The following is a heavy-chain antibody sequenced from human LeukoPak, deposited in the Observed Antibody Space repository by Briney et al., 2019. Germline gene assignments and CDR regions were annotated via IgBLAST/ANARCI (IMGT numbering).Heavy chain of an antibody. CDR3: AVGVTSYDFWSGYLY. J-gene: IGHJ4*02. Sequence: PGGSLRLSCAASGFTFSSYGMHWVRQAPGKGLEWVAFIRYDGSNKYYADSVKGRFTISRDNSKNTLYLQMNSLRAEDTAVYYCAVGVTSYDFWSGYLYWGQGTLVTVSS. CDR1: GFTFSSYG. V-gene: IGHV3-30*02. D-gene: IGHD3-3*01. CDR2: IRYDGSNK.